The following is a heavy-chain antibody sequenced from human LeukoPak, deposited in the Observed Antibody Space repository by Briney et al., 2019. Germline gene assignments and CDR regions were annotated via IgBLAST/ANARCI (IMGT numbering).Heavy chain of an antibody. D-gene: IGHD3-22*01. CDR3: ARGKTYYYDTSGYSDYYYGMDV. Sequence: SETLSLTCTVSGGSISSYYWSWIRQPPGKGLEWIGSIYYSGSTYYNPSLKSRVTISVDTSKNQFSLKLSSVTAADTAVYYCARGKTYYYDTSGYSDYYYGMDVWGQGTTVTVSS. CDR1: GGSISSYY. V-gene: IGHV4-59*05. CDR2: IYYSGST. J-gene: IGHJ6*02.